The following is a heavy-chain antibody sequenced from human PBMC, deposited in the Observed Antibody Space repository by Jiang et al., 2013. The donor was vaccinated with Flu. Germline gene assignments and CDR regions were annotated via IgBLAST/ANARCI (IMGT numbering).Heavy chain of an antibody. CDR2: IYPGDSDT. V-gene: IGHV5-51*01. Sequence: GIIYPGDSDTRYSPSFQGQVTISADKSISTAYLQWSSLKASDTAMYYCARGAFKDAMVRGVIHYWGQGTLVTVSS. CDR3: ARGAFKDAMVRGVIHY. D-gene: IGHD3-10*01. J-gene: IGHJ4*02.